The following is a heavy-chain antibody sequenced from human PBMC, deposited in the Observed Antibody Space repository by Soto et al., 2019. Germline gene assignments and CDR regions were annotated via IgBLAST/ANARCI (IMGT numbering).Heavy chain of an antibody. D-gene: IGHD3-3*02. CDR3: ASFSNLGKDYRVDL. CDR1: GVSITSSDSY. CDR2: INSSGRA. Sequence: PSETLSLTCSVSGVSITSSDSYWSLIRQPPGKGLEWIGYINSSGRAYYKPSLKSRVSISIDTSKNQFSLRLTSVTVADTAVYFCASFSNLGKDYRVDLWGQGTTVTVAS. J-gene: IGHJ6*02. V-gene: IGHV4-30-4*01.